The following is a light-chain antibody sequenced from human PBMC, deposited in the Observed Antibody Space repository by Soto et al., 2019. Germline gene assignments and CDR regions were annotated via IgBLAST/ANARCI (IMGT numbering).Light chain of an antibody. J-gene: IGKJ1*01. Sequence: DIQMTQSPSTLSAFVGDRVTITCRASQSISLWLAWYQQKPGKAPRLLIYDVSTLESGVPSRFSGSGSGTEFSLTLKSLEPDDFATYYCQQYNSYSWTFGQGTKVEIK. CDR1: QSISLW. CDR3: QQYNSYSWT. CDR2: DVS. V-gene: IGKV1-5*01.